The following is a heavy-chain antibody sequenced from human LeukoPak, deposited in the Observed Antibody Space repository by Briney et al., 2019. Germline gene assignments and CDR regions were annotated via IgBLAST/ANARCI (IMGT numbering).Heavy chain of an antibody. V-gene: IGHV3-48*04. CDR1: GFTFNNFG. J-gene: IGHJ4*02. CDR3: ASDDYDFWSGYYTN. Sequence: RGSLRLSCAVSGFTFNNFGMHWVRQAPGKGVEWVSYISSSGSTIYYADSVKGRFTISRDNAKNSLYLQRNSLRAEDTAVYYCASDDYDFWSGYYTNWGQGTLVTVSS. CDR2: ISSSGSTI. D-gene: IGHD3-3*01.